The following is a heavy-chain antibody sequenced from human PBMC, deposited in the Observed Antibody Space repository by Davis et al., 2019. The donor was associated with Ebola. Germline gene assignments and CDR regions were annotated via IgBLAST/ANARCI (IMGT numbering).Heavy chain of an antibody. J-gene: IGHJ4*02. V-gene: IGHV4-34*01. CDR3: AAAKGSSTSCYGY. Sequence: PSETLSLTCAVYGGSFSGYYWSWIRQPPGKGLEWIGEINHSGSTNYNPSLKSRVTISVDTSKNQFSLKLSSVTAADTAVYYCAAAKGSSTSCYGYWGQGTLVTVSS. CDR2: INHSGST. D-gene: IGHD2-2*01. CDR1: GGSFSGYY.